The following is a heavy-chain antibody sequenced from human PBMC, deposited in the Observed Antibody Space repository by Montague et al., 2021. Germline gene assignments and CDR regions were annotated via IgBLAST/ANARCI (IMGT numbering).Heavy chain of an antibody. CDR3: ARSYDS. D-gene: IGHD3-10*01. Sequence: SLRLSCSASGFTFSSYWMHWVRQAPGKGLVWVSTIKTDGSSTNYADSVKGRFTTSRDNAKNTLYLQMNSLRVEDTAVYYCARSYDSWGQGALVTVSS. V-gene: IGHV3-74*01. CDR2: IKTDGSST. J-gene: IGHJ4*02. CDR1: GFTFSSYW.